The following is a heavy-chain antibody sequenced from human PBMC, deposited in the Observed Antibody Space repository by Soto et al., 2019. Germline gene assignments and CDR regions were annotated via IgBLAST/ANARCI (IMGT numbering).Heavy chain of an antibody. Sequence: SETLSLTCTVSGGSISSGDYYWSWIRQPPGKGLEWIGYIYYSGSTYYNPSLKSRVTISVDTSKNQFSLKLSSVTAADTAVYYCARDLGMVTVFDYWGQGTLVTVSS. J-gene: IGHJ4*02. CDR1: GGSISSGDYY. D-gene: IGHD2-21*02. V-gene: IGHV4-30-4*01. CDR2: IYYSGST. CDR3: ARDLGMVTVFDY.